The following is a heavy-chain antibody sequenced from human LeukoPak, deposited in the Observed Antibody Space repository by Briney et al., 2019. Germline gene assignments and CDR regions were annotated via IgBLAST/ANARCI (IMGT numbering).Heavy chain of an antibody. D-gene: IGHD5-12*01. J-gene: IGHJ6*03. CDR2: MKPNSGNT. V-gene: IGHV1-8*01. Sequence: GASARVSRKASVYTFTSYDINWVRQATGQGLEWLGWMKPNSGNTGSTQKFQGRVTMTRNTSISTAYMELSSLRSEDTAVYYCARAGGIVATIAQYYYYYYMDVWGKGTTVTVSS. CDR3: ARAGGIVATIAQYYYYYYMDV. CDR1: VYTFTSYD.